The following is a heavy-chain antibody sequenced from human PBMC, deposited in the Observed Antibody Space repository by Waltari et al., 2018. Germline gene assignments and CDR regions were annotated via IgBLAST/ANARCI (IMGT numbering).Heavy chain of an antibody. J-gene: IGHJ4*02. CDR2: IYYSGTT. CDR1: GGSIRRSGYY. CDR3: ARQSYYDESGHD. V-gene: IGHV4-39*01. Sequence: QLELQESGPGLVKPSETLSLTCSVSGGSIRRSGYYWVWVRQPPGKGLEWIVSIYYSGTTYYTPSLNSRVTISVETSKNQFSLKRTSVTAADTAMYFCARQSYYDESGHDWGQGTLVTVSS. D-gene: IGHD3-22*01.